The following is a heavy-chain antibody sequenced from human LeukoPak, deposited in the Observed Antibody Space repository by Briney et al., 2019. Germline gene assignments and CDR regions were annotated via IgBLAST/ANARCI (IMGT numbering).Heavy chain of an antibody. V-gene: IGHV1-2*02. CDR3: AREEIAYTSSPNYYYYYYMDV. J-gene: IGHJ6*03. CDR2: INPNSGGT. D-gene: IGHD6-6*01. Sequence: GASVKVSCKASGYTFTGYYMHWVRQAPGQGLEWMGWINPNSGGTNYAQKFQGRVTVTWDTSISTAYMELHSLRSDDTAVYFCAREEIAYTSSPNYYYYYYMDVWGKGTTVTVSS. CDR1: GYTFTGYY.